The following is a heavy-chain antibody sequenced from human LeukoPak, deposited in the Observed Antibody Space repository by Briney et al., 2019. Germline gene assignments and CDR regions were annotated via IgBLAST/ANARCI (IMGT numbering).Heavy chain of an antibody. J-gene: IGHJ4*02. Sequence: SETLSLTCNVSGASISSHYWNWIRQPAGKELEWIGRIYNTGSANYNPSLKSRVTMSLDTSRNQISLKLTSVTAADTAVYYCAKDADRAFAPDYDYDYVWGSYRYDYWGQGTLVTVSS. CDR2: IYNTGSA. D-gene: IGHD3-16*02. V-gene: IGHV4-4*07. CDR1: GASISSHY. CDR3: AKDADRAFAPDYDYDYVWGSYRYDY.